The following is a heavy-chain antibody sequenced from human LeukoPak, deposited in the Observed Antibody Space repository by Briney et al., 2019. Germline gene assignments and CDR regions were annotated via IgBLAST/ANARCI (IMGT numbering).Heavy chain of an antibody. J-gene: IGHJ6*02. V-gene: IGHV4-59*01. CDR3: ARGGDSSGWYMSYYYGMDV. D-gene: IGHD6-19*01. Sequence: SGTLSLTCTVSGGSISSYYWSWIRQPPGKGLEWIGYIYYSGSTNYNPSLKSRVTISVDTSKNQFSLKLSSVTAADTAVYYCARGGDSSGWYMSYYYGMDVWGQGTTVTVSS. CDR2: IYYSGST. CDR1: GGSISSYY.